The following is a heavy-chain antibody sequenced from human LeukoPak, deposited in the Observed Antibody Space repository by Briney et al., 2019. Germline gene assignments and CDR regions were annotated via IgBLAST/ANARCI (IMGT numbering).Heavy chain of an antibody. CDR2: ISGSGGST. CDR3: AKDPGPNDSSTLDC. D-gene: IGHD3-22*01. J-gene: IGHJ4*02. V-gene: IGHV3-23*01. Sequence: GGSLRLSCAASGFTFSSYAMSWVRQTPGKGLEWVSAISGSGGSTYYADSVKGRFTISRDNSKNTLYLQMNSLRAEDTAVYYCAKDPGPNDSSTLDCWGQGTLVTVSS. CDR1: GFTFSSYA.